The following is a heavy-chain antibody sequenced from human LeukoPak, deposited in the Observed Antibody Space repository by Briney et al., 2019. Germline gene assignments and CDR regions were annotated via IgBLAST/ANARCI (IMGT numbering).Heavy chain of an antibody. CDR1: GGSFSGYY. J-gene: IGHJ4*02. CDR2: INHSGST. D-gene: IGHD6-6*01. V-gene: IGHV4-34*01. CDR3: ASLEYSSSSLFDY. Sequence: PSETLSLTCAVYGGSFSGYYWSWIRQPPRKGLEWMGEINHSGSTNYNPSLKSRVTISVDTSKNQFSLKLSSVTAADTALYYCASLEYSSSSLFDYWGQGTLVTVSS.